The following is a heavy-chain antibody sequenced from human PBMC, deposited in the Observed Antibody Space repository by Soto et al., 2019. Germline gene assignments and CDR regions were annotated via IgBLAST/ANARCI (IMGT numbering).Heavy chain of an antibody. CDR1: GFTFSSYG. D-gene: IGHD2-2*01. CDR3: ASRSPALDY. V-gene: IGHV3-33*01. J-gene: IGHJ4*02. Sequence: QVQLVESGGGVAQPGRSLRLSCAASGFTFSSYGMHWVRQAPGKGLEWVAVIWYDGSNKYYSDFVKGRFTISRDNSKNTLYLQMNSLRAEDTAVYYCASRSPALDYWGQGTLVTVSS. CDR2: IWYDGSNK.